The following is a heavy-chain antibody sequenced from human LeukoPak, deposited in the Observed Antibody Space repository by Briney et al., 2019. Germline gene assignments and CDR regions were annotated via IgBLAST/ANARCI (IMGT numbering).Heavy chain of an antibody. V-gene: IGHV3-30-3*01. CDR1: GFTFSSYA. J-gene: IGHJ4*02. CDR3: AREVPPVAKYYFDY. Sequence: PGGSLRLSCAASGFTFSSYAMHWVRQAPGKGLEWVAVISYDGSNKYYADSVKGRFTISRDNSKNTLYLQMNSLRVEDTAVYYCAREVPPVAKYYFDYWGQGTLVTVSS. CDR2: ISYDGSNK. D-gene: IGHD2-2*01.